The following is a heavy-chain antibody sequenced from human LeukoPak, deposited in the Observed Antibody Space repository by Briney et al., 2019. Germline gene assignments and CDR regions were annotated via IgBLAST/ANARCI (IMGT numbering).Heavy chain of an antibody. D-gene: IGHD6-6*01. Sequence: SETLSLTCSVSGASISSGGFSWSWIRQHPWRGLEWIGYIYNSGSTYYSPSPQSPVLISVDTSKNHFSLNLGSVTAADTAVYYSARGGIAARLIYGFQTWFAPWGQGTLVPVSS. CDR1: GASISSGGFS. J-gene: IGHJ5*02. V-gene: IGHV4-31*01. CDR3: ARGGIAARLIYGFQTWFAP. CDR2: IYNSGST.